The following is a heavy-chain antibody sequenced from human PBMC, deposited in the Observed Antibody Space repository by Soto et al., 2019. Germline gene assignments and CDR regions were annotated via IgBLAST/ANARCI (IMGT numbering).Heavy chain of an antibody. Sequence: EVHLLESGGGFVQPGGSLRLSCAASGFTFSSYAMNWVRQAPGKGLEWVSTISGSDGGTSYADSVKGRFTISRDNSKSTLFLQINSLRADDTAEYYCAKAYCSLGSCYYFDYWGQGTLVTVSS. V-gene: IGHV3-23*01. D-gene: IGHD2-15*01. CDR2: ISGSDGGT. CDR1: GFTFSSYA. CDR3: AKAYCSLGSCYYFDY. J-gene: IGHJ4*02.